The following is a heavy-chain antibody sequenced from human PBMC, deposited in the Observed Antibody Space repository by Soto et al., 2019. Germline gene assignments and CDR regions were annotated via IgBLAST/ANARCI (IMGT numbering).Heavy chain of an antibody. CDR1: GFTSSSYA. Sequence: SLRLSCAASGFTSSSYAMHWVRQAPGKGLEWVAVISYDGSNKYYADSVKGRFTISRDNSKNTLYLQMNSLRAEDTAVYYCARDRGYSYGSYYYYYGMDVWGQGTTVTVSS. D-gene: IGHD5-18*01. CDR3: ARDRGYSYGSYYYYYGMDV. V-gene: IGHV3-30-3*01. J-gene: IGHJ6*02. CDR2: ISYDGSNK.